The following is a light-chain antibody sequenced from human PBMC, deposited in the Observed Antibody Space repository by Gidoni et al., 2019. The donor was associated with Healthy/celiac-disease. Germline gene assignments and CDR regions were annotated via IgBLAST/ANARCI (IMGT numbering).Light chain of an antibody. J-gene: IGKJ1*01. V-gene: IGKV1-39*01. CDR3: QQSYSTPWT. Sequence: DIQMTQSPSSLSASVGDRVTVSCRASQSITSDLNWYQQKLGKAPKLLIYAASILQSGVPSRFSGSGSGTDFTLTISSLQVEDFATYYCQQSYSTPWTFGQGTKVEI. CDR1: QSITSD. CDR2: AAS.